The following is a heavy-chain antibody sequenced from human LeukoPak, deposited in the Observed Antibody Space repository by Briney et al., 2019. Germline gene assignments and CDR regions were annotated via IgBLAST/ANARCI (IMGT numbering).Heavy chain of an antibody. J-gene: IGHJ6*02. CDR3: ARQTPVFYYGMDV. D-gene: IGHD1-20*01. CDR1: GGSISSYY. Sequence: PSETLSLTCTVSGGSISSYYWSWIRQPPGKGLEWIGYIYYSGSTNYNPSLKSRVTISVDTSKNQFSLKLSSVTAADTAVYYCARQTPVFYYGMDVWGQGTTVTVSS. V-gene: IGHV4-59*08. CDR2: IYYSGST.